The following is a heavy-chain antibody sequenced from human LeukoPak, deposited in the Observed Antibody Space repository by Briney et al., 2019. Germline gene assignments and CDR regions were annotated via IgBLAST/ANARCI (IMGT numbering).Heavy chain of an antibody. V-gene: IGHV1-2*02. CDR2: INPNSGGT. J-gene: IGHJ3*02. CDR3: VRRSDDAFDI. CDR1: GGTFSSYA. Sequence: ASVKVSCKASGGTFSSYAISWVRQAPGQGLEWMGWINPNSGGTNYAQKFQGRVTMNRDTSISTAYMEVSRLRSDDTAVYYCVRRSDDAFDIWGQGTMVTLSS.